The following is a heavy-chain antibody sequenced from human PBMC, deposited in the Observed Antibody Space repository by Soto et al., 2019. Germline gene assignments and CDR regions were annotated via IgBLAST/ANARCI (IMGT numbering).Heavy chain of an antibody. Sequence: QVQLQESGPGLVRPSETLSLTCTVSGGSIRNYYWAWIRQSAGKGLEWIGRIYPSGRTHYNPSLKGRVTMSIDTSKNQFSLRLTSVTAADTATYYCARDYDVNTALDYWYFDLWGRGTLVTVSS. CDR1: GGSIRNYY. D-gene: IGHD5-18*01. CDR3: ARDYDVNTALDYWYFDL. CDR2: IYPSGRT. J-gene: IGHJ2*01. V-gene: IGHV4-4*07.